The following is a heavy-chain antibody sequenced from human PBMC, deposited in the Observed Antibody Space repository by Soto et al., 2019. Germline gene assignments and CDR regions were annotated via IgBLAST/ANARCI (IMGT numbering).Heavy chain of an antibody. CDR1: VGCITSYY. CDR3: ARYGSGPDNLLAP. Sequence: SETLSITCTVSVGCITSYYWSCIRQPPGKGLEWIGYIYYSGSTNYNPSLKSRVTISVDTSKNQFSLKLSSVTAADTAVYYCARYGSGPDNLLAPWGQGTLVTVS. V-gene: IGHV4-59*01. J-gene: IGHJ5*02. D-gene: IGHD3-10*01. CDR2: IYYSGST.